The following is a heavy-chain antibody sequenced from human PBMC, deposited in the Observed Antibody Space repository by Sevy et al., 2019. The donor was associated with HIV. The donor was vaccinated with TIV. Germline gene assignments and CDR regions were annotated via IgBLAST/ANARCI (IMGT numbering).Heavy chain of an antibody. Sequence: GGSLRLSCAASGFTLTSYTMNWVRQAPGKGLEWLASISATGGSTYYADSVKGRFTISRDVSKGTLYLQMNSLTAEDTAIFHCAKTLQKLPFHPHYFDYWGQGTLVTVSS. CDR3: AKTLQKLPFHPHYFDY. CDR1: GFTLTSYT. D-gene: IGHD2-21*02. CDR2: ISATGGST. J-gene: IGHJ4*02. V-gene: IGHV3-23*01.